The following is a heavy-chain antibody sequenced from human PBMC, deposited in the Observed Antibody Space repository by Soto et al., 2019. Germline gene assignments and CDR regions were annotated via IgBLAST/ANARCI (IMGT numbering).Heavy chain of an antibody. V-gene: IGHV1-18*01. CDR2: ISAYNGNT. J-gene: IGHJ5*02. Sequence: QVQLVQSGAEVKKPGASVKVSCKASGYTFTSYGISWVRQAPGQGLEWMGWISAYNGNTNYAQKLQGRVTITTDTSKSTANMERRSLRSDDTAVYSWGRHPPYSSGWYAGFDPWGQGTLVTGST. CDR1: GYTFTSYG. D-gene: IGHD6-19*01. CDR3: GRHPPYSSGWYAGFDP.